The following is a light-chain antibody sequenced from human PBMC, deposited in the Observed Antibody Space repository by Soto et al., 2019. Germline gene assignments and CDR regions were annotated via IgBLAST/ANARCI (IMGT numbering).Light chain of an antibody. CDR3: MQALQTPRFT. CDR1: QSLLHSNGYNY. CDR2: LGS. V-gene: IGKV2-28*01. J-gene: IGKJ3*01. Sequence: DIVMTQSPLSLPVTPGEPASISCRSSQSLLHSNGYNYLDWYLQKPGQSPQLLNYLGSNRASGVPDRFSGSGSGTDFTLKISRVEAEDVGVYYCMQALQTPRFTFGPGTKVDIK.